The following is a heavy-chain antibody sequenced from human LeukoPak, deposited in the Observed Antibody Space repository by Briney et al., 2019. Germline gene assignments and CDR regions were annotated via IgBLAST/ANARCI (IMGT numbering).Heavy chain of an antibody. CDR3: ASSLNHSYCGGDCYLI. V-gene: IGHV1-69*04. Sequence: SVKVSCKASGGTFSSYAISWVRQAPGQGLEWMGRIIPIFGIANYAQKFQGRVTITADKSTSTAYMELSSLRSEDTAVYYRASSLNHSYCGGDCYLIWGQGTLVTVSS. D-gene: IGHD2-21*02. CDR2: IIPIFGIA. J-gene: IGHJ4*02. CDR1: GGTFSSYA.